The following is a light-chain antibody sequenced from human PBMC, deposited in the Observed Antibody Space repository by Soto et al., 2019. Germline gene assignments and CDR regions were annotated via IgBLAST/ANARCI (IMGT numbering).Light chain of an antibody. CDR2: GAS. V-gene: IGKV3-15*01. J-gene: IGKJ1*01. CDR1: QSVSSN. Sequence: EIVMAQSPATLSVSPGERATLSGRASQSVSSNLAWYQQKRGQAPRLLIYGASSRATGITARFSGSGSGTEFTLTISSLQPDDFATYYCQQYNSYPWTFGQGTKVEIK. CDR3: QQYNSYPWT.